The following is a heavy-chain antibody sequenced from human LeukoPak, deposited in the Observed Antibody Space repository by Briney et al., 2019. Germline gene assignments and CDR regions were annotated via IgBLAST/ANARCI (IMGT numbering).Heavy chain of an antibody. V-gene: IGHV1-2*02. J-gene: IGHJ4*02. CDR1: GYTFTGYY. D-gene: IGHD4-11*01. Sequence: ASVKVSCKASGYTFTGYYMHWVRQAPGQGLEWMGWINPNSGGANYAQKFQGRVTMTRDTSISTGYMELSSLRSDDTAVYYCARSADYSNQHNDYLGQGTLVTVSS. CDR2: INPNSGGA. CDR3: ARSADYSNQHNDY.